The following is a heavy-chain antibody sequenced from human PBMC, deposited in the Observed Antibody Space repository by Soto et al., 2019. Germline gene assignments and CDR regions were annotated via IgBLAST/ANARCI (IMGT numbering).Heavy chain of an antibody. V-gene: IGHV3-33*01. Sequence: PGGSLRLSCAASGFIFSSYGMHWVRQAPGKGLEWVAVIWYDGSAEYYADFVKGRFTISRDNPENTLYLQMDSLRAEDTAVYYCARDILDCSSGCSKYFDSWGQGTLVTVSS. CDR3: ARDILDCSSGCSKYFDS. CDR2: IWYDGSAE. D-gene: IGHD2-2*01. CDR1: GFIFSSYG. J-gene: IGHJ4*02.